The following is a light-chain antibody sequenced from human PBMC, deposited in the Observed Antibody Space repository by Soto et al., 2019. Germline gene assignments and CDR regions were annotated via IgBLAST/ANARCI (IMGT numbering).Light chain of an antibody. Sequence: QSALTQPASVSGSPGQSIAISCTGTSSDVVTYKYVSWYQQHPGKAPKLMIYEVSIRPSGVSDRFSGSKSGNTASLTISGLRPEDEAYYYCCSYAGSTTHVVFGGGTKLTVL. CDR3: CSYAGSTTHVV. CDR1: SSDVVTYKY. CDR2: EVS. J-gene: IGLJ3*02. V-gene: IGLV2-14*01.